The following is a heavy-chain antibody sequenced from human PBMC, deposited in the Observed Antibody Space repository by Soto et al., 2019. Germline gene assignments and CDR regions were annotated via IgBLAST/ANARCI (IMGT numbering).Heavy chain of an antibody. V-gene: IGHV4-31*03. Sequence: QVLLQESGPGLGKPSQTLSLTCTVSGCSIRSGRYYLSWVRPLPGEGLGWVGYIYYSGSTYYNPSLKSRVTISVDTSKNQFSLKLNSVTAADTAVYYCATRTDYYYGSGSLGGMDVWGQGTTVTVSS. CDR1: GCSIRSGRYY. CDR2: IYYSGST. CDR3: ATRTDYYYGSGSLGGMDV. D-gene: IGHD3-10*01. J-gene: IGHJ6*02.